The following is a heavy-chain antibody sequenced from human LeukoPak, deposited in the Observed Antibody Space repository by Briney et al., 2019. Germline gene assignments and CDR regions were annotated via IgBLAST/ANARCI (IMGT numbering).Heavy chain of an antibody. CDR2: ISYDGSNK. J-gene: IGHJ4*02. D-gene: IGHD1-7*01. V-gene: IGHV3-30*03. CDR3: AATSWNYHPPYDDY. Sequence: EAGGSRRLSCAASGFTFSSYGMHWVRQAPGKGLEWVAVISYDGSNKYYADSVKGRFTISRDNSKNTLYLQMNSLRAEDTAVYYCAATSWNYHPPYDDYWGQGTLVTVSS. CDR1: GFTFSSYG.